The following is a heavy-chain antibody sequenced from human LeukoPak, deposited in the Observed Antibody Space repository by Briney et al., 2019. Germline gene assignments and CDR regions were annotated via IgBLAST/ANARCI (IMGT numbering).Heavy chain of an antibody. J-gene: IGHJ6*02. V-gene: IGHV3-13*01. CDR1: GITFSTSD. CDR3: ARGSVRVGMDV. Sequence: GGSLRLSCEASGITFSTSDVHWVRQAPGKGLEWVSVIGTAGDTYYADSVKGRFTISRENAKNSLYLQMNSLRAGDTAVYYCARGSVRVGMDVWGQGTTVTVSS. CDR2: IGTAGDT. D-gene: IGHD6-13*01.